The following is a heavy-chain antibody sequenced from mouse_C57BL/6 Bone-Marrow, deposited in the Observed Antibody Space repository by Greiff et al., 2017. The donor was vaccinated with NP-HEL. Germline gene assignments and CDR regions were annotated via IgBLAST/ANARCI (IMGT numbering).Heavy chain of an antibody. CDR1: GYAFTNYL. D-gene: IGHD4-1*01. CDR3: ARENWDYFDV. Sequence: QVQLQQSGAELVRPGTSVKVSCKASGYAFTNYLIEWVKQRPGQGLEWIGVINPGSGGTNYNEKFKGKATLTADKSSSTAYMQLSSLSSEDSAVYFCARENWDYFDVWGTGTTVTVSS. V-gene: IGHV1-54*01. CDR2: INPGSGGT. J-gene: IGHJ1*03.